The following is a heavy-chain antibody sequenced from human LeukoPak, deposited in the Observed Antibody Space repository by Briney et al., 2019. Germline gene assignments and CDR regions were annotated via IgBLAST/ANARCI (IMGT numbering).Heavy chain of an antibody. CDR2: IYASGTT. D-gene: IGHD3-9*01. CDR1: GDSISSYS. Sequence: SETLSLTCIVSGDSISSYSWNWIRQPAGKGLEWIGRIYASGTTNYNPSLKSRVTMSVDTSKNQFSLKLNSVTAADTAVYYCARRSRYFDWFDYWGQGTLVTVSS. CDR3: ARRSRYFDWFDY. J-gene: IGHJ4*02. V-gene: IGHV4-4*07.